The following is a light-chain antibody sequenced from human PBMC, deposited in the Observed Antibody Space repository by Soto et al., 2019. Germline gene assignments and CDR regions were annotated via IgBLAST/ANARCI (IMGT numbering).Light chain of an antibody. CDR1: QSVLYRTNNNNY. J-gene: IGKJ5*01. CDR3: HQDYSTPIT. Sequence: IVMTQSPDSLAVSLGERATINCKSSQSVLYRTNNNNYAAWYQQPPGPPPKLLIYWAYTREAGVASRISGSGSGTDFTLTIRRLHAEDVAVYCCHQDYSTPITFGQGTRLEIK. V-gene: IGKV4-1*01. CDR2: WAY.